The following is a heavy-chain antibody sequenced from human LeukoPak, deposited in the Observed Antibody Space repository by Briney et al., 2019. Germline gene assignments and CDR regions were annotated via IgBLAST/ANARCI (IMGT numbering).Heavy chain of an antibody. J-gene: IGHJ4*02. CDR3: AKNFYGDYNFFFDY. Sequence: GGSLRLSCAASGLTFSSYALAWVRQAPGKGLEWVSAVSGSGGTTYYADSVKGHFTISRDNYKNTLYLQMNSLRAEDTAVYYCAKNFYGDYNFFFDYWGQGTLVTVSS. D-gene: IGHD4-17*01. CDR1: GLTFSSYA. CDR2: VSGSGGTT. V-gene: IGHV3-23*01.